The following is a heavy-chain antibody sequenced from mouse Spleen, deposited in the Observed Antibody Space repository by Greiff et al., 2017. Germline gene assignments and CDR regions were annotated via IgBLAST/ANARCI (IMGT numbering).Heavy chain of an antibody. Sequence: DVMLVESGGDLVKPGGSLKLSCAASGFTFSSYGMSWVRQTPDKRLEWVATISSGGSYTYYPDSVKGRFTISRDNAKNTLYLQMSSLKSEDTAMYYCARQDWDGNYFDYWGQGTTLTVSS. J-gene: IGHJ2*01. CDR1: GFTFSSYG. D-gene: IGHD4-1*01. V-gene: IGHV5-6*02. CDR2: ISSGGSYT. CDR3: ARQDWDGNYFDY.